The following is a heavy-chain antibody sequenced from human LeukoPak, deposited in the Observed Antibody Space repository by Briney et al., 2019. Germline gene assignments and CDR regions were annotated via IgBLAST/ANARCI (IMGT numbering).Heavy chain of an antibody. CDR1: GFTFSSYS. CDR2: ISSSSSTI. V-gene: IGHV3-48*01. CDR3: AREPVSHSS. Sequence: GGSLRLSCAASGFTFSSYSMYWVRQAPGKGLEWVSYISSSSSTIYYADSVKGRFTISRDNAKNSLYLQMNSLRAEDTAVYYCAREPVSHSSWGQGTLVTVSS. J-gene: IGHJ4*02. D-gene: IGHD4-11*01.